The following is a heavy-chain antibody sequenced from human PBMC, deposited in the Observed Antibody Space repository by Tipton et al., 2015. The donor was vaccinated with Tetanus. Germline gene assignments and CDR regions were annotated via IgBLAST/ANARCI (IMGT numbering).Heavy chain of an antibody. J-gene: IGHJ5*02. Sequence: QLVQSGGGVVRPGRSLRLSCAASGFTFSDYALHWVRQAPGKGLDWVSVISYDGRKIYYADSVKGRFTISRDNSKNTVYLQMNSLRAEDTAVYYCARRELSWFDPWGQGTLVTVSS. D-gene: IGHD1-7*01. CDR2: ISYDGRKI. CDR3: ARRELSWFDP. CDR1: GFTFSDYA. V-gene: IGHV3-30*04.